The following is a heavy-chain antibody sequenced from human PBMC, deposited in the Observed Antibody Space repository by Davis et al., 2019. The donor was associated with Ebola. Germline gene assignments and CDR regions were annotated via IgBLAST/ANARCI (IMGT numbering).Heavy chain of an antibody. V-gene: IGHV4-61*01. CDR1: GGSVNSGSYY. CDR2: VYYSGTT. Sequence: GSLRLSCTVSGGSVNSGSYYWTWIRQPPGKGPEWIGNVYYSGTTTYNPSLKSPVTISVDTSENQFSLNLISVTAADTAVYYCARDYWATEGAFDVWGQGTLVTVSS. J-gene: IGHJ3*01. CDR3: ARDYWATEGAFDV. D-gene: IGHD2-8*02.